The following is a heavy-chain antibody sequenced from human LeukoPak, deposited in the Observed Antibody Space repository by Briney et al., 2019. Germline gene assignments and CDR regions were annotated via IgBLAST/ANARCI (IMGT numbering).Heavy chain of an antibody. V-gene: IGHV3-64*01. CDR1: GFTFSSYA. D-gene: IGHD2-2*02. CDR2: ISSNGGST. Sequence: GGSLRLSCAASGFTFSSYAMHWVRQAPGKGLEYVSAISSNGGSTYYANSVKGRFTISRDNSKNTLYLQMNSLRAEDTAVYYCAKDWDIVVVPAAIRENWFDPWGQGTLVTVSS. J-gene: IGHJ5*02. CDR3: AKDWDIVVVPAAIRENWFDP.